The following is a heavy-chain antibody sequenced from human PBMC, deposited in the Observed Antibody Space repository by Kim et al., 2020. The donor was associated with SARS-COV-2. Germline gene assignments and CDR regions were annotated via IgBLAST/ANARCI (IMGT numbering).Heavy chain of an antibody. V-gene: IGHV4-34*01. Sequence: SETLSLTCAVYGGSFSGYYWSWIRQPPGKGLEWIGEINHSGSTNYNPSLKSRVTISVDTSKNQFSLKLSSVTAADTAVYYCARSLPLGPLPPKLFDYWGQGTLVTVSS. J-gene: IGHJ4*02. CDR3: ARSLPLGPLPPKLFDY. CDR1: GGSFSGYY. D-gene: IGHD7-27*01. CDR2: INHSGST.